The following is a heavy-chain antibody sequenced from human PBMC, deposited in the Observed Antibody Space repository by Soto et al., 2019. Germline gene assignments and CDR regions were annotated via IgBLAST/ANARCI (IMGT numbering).Heavy chain of an antibody. Sequence: QVQLVESGGGVVQPGRSLRLSCEASGFTLSSYGMHWVRQAPGKGLEWVAGMWYDGSRQYHADSVQGRFSISRDSSKNTLYLQTNSLRVDDTAAYYCARERKPLTTVTEIEEWGQGTLVTVSS. CDR2: MWYDGSRQ. J-gene: IGHJ4*02. D-gene: IGHD4-17*01. V-gene: IGHV3-33*01. CDR3: ARERKPLTTVTEIEE. CDR1: GFTLSSYG.